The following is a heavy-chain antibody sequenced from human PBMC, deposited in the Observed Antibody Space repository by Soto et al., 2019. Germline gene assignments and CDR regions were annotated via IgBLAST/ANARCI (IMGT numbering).Heavy chain of an antibody. Sequence: SETLSLTCTVSGGSVSSGSYYWSWIRQPPGKGLEWIGYIYYSGSTNYNPSLKSRVTISVDTSKNQFSLKLSTVTAADTAVYYCARSPREEDYYYGMDVWGQGTTVTVSS. V-gene: IGHV4-61*01. CDR2: IYYSGST. CDR1: GGSVSSGSYY. CDR3: ARSPREEDYYYGMDV. D-gene: IGHD1-26*01. J-gene: IGHJ6*02.